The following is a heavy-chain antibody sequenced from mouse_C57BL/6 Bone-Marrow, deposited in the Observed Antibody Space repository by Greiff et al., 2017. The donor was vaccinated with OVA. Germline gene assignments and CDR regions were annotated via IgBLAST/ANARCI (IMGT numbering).Heavy chain of an antibody. CDR1: GFTFSDYG. Sequence: EVQVVESGGGLVKPGGSLPLSCAASGFTFSDYGLHWVRPAPETGLEWVAYISSGSSTIYYADTVKGRFTISRDNAKNTLFLQMTSLRSEDTAMYYCARAYGFPFAYWGQGTLVTVSA. V-gene: IGHV5-17*01. J-gene: IGHJ3*01. CDR3: ARAYGFPFAY. D-gene: IGHD2-2*01. CDR2: ISSGSSTI.